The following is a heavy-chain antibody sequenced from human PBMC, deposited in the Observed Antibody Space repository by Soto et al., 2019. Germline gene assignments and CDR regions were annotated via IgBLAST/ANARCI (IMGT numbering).Heavy chain of an antibody. CDR1: GFPCGSYD. CDR3: AKATATGGGAFDF. D-gene: IGHD2-8*02. Sequence: GGSLRLSCAASGFPCGSYDMTWVRQAPGKGLEWVSTILVDGRTFYVDSVKGRFTISRVNSKNKVYLQMNSLTAGDTALYYWAKATATGGGAFDFCGQGTMGTVSS. J-gene: IGHJ3*01. V-gene: IGHV3-23*01. CDR2: ILVDGRT.